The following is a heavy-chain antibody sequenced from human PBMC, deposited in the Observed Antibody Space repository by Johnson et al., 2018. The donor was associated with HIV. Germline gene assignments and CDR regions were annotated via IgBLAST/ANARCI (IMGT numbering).Heavy chain of an antibody. D-gene: IGHD5-24*01. CDR2: ISSSGSTI. CDR3: ARGGDGYNARFREPFGAFDI. CDR1: GFTFSDYY. V-gene: IGHV3-11*04. Sequence: QVQLVESGGGLVKPGGSLRLSCAASGFTFSDYYMSWIRQAPGKGLEWVSYISSSGSTIYYADSVKGRFTISRDNAKNSLYLQMNSLRAEDTAVYYWARGGDGYNARFREPFGAFDIWGQGTMVTVSS. J-gene: IGHJ3*02.